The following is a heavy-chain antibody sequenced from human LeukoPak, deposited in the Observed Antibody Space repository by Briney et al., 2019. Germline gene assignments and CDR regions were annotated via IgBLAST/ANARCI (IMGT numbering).Heavy chain of an antibody. V-gene: IGHV1-2*02. D-gene: IGHD3-3*01. CDR2: INPNSGVT. J-gene: IGHJ4*02. Sequence: VASVRVSCKTSGYTFTGYYMHWVRQAPGQGLEWMGWINPNSGVTNYAQKFQVRITMTRDTSITTAYVELSRLTSDDTAVYYCAPSNWRDFYFDYWGQGTLVTVSS. CDR3: APSNWRDFYFDY. CDR1: GYTFTGYY.